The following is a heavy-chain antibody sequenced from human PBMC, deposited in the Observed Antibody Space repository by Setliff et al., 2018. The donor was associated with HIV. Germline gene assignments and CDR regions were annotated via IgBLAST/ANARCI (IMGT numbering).Heavy chain of an antibody. D-gene: IGHD5-12*01. J-gene: IGHJ4*02. CDR3: ATDIVATLDY. Sequence: PGGSLRLSCAASGFTFSSDWMSWVRQAPGKGLEWVANIKQDGSEKYYVDSVKGRFTISRDNAKNSLYLQMNSLRAEDTAVYYCATDIVATLDYWGQGTLVTVSS. V-gene: IGHV3-7*01. CDR2: IKQDGSEK. CDR1: GFTFSSDW.